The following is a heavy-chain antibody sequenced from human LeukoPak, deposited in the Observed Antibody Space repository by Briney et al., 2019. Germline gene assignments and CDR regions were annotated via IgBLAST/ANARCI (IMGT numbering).Heavy chain of an antibody. Sequence: GGSLRLSCTASGFTFGDYAMSWVRPAPGKGLEWVGFIRSKAYGGTTEYAASVKGRFSISRDDSKSIAYLQMNSLKTEDTAVYYCTRGGRLVYYFDYWGQGTLVTVSS. J-gene: IGHJ4*02. CDR3: TRGGRLVYYFDY. CDR2: IRSKAYGGTT. D-gene: IGHD6-19*01. CDR1: GFTFGDYA. V-gene: IGHV3-49*04.